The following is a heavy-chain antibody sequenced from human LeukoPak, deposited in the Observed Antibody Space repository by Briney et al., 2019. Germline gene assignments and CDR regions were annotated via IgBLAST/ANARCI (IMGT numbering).Heavy chain of an antibody. CDR1: GFTFNSHG. D-gene: IGHD3-22*01. CDR3: AKKTTPPYYYDSSGYPPLGY. CDR2: ISGSGGST. V-gene: IGHV3-23*01. J-gene: IGHJ4*02. Sequence: GGSLRLSCAVSGFTFNSHGMSWIRQAPGKGLEWVSAISGSGGSTYYADSVKGRFTISRDNSKDTLYLQMNSLRAEDTAVYYCAKKTTPPYYYDSSGYPPLGYWGQGTLVTVSS.